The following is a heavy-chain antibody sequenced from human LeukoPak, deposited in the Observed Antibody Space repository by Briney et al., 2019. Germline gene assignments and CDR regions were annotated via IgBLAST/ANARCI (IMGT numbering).Heavy chain of an antibody. CDR1: GGSISSYY. J-gene: IGHJ5*02. CDR2: VYYSGST. Sequence: PSETLSLTCTVSGGSISSYYWSWIRQPPGKGLEWIGYVYYSGSTNYHPSLKSRVTISVDTSKNQFSLKLSSVTAADTAVYYCAREAAGTYGACFDPWGQGTLVTVSS. CDR3: AREAAGTYGACFDP. D-gene: IGHD6-13*01. V-gene: IGHV4-59*01.